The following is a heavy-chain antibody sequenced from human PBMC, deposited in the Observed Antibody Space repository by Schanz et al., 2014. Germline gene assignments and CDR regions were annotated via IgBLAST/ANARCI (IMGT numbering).Heavy chain of an antibody. D-gene: IGHD1-7*01. CDR2: ISGSGGST. V-gene: IGHV3-23*01. CDR1: GFNFKAYA. Sequence: EAQLLESGGGLVQPGGSLRLSCAASGFNFKAYAMSWVRQAPGKGLEWVSAISGSGGSTYYADSVKGRFIISRDNAKNSLYLQMNSLRAEDTAVYYCAMGGYQLHHWGQGTLVTVSS. J-gene: IGHJ4*02. CDR3: AMGGYQLHH.